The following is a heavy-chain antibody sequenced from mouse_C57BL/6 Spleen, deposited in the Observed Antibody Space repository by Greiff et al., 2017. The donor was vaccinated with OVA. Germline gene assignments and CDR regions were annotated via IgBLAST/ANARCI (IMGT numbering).Heavy chain of an antibody. J-gene: IGHJ2*01. Sequence: QVQLQQPGAELVKPGASVKVSCKASGYTFTSYWMHWVKQRPGQGLEWIGRIHPSDSDTNYNQKFKGKATITADTSSNTAYLQLSSLTSEDTAVYYCTTRGYYPDYWGQGTTLTVSS. V-gene: IGHV1-74*01. CDR1: GYTFTSYW. CDR2: IHPSDSDT. CDR3: TTRGYYPDY. D-gene: IGHD1-1*01.